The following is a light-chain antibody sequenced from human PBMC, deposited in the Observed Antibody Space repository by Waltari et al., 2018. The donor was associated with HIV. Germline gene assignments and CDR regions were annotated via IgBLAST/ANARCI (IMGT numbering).Light chain of an antibody. CDR3: QQAHSLPWT. J-gene: IGKJ1*01. CDR2: ASS. CDR1: QSIVTW. V-gene: IGKV1-12*01. Sequence: DIQMTQSPSLVSASVGDRVTITCLRSQSIVTWFSWYQQKPGTAPALLIFASSRLQGGIPGRFSGSGSGTNFTLSIRNIQPDDFAIYHCQQAHSLPWTFGQGTKVE.